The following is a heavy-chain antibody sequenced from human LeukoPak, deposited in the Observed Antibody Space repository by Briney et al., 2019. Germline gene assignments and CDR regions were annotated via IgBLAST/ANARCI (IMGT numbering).Heavy chain of an antibody. CDR1: SGSISGTAYY. J-gene: IGHJ4*02. CDR3: AGASTIFVHFDY. V-gene: IGHV4-39*07. CDR2: IYYSGST. Sequence: SETLSRTCAISSGSISGTAYYWGWLRQPPGKGLEWIGSIYYSGSTYYNPSLKSRLTISVDTSKNQFSLKLSSVTAADTAVYYCAGASTIFVHFDYWGRGPLVTVSS. D-gene: IGHD3-9*01.